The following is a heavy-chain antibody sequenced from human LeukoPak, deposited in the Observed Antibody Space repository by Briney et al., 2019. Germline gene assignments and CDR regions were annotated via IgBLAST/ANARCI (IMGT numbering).Heavy chain of an antibody. CDR2: ISSSSSYI. Sequence: GGSLRLSCAASGLTFSSYSMNWVRQAPGKGLGWVSSISSSSSYIYYADSVKGRFTISRDNAKNSLYLQMNSLRAEDTAVYYCARDSKTMVRGVPFDYWGQGTLVTVSS. D-gene: IGHD3-10*01. J-gene: IGHJ4*02. CDR1: GLTFSSYS. CDR3: ARDSKTMVRGVPFDY. V-gene: IGHV3-21*01.